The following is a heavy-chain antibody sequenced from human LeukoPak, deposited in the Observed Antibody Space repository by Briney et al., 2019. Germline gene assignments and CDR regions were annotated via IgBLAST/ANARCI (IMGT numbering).Heavy chain of an antibody. CDR2: ISYDGSNK. V-gene: IGHV3-30*18. CDR3: AKGGVAPSEFDP. J-gene: IGHJ5*02. CDR1: GFTFSSYG. Sequence: GRSLRLSCAASGFTFSSYGMHWVRQAPGKGLEWVAVISYDGSNKYYADSVKGRFTISRDNSKNTLYLQMNSLRAEDTAVYYCAKGGVAPSEFDPWGQGTLVTVSS. D-gene: IGHD3-10*01.